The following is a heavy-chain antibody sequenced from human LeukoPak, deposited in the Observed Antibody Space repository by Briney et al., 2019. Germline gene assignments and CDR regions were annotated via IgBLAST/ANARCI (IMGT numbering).Heavy chain of an antibody. Sequence: TGGSLRLCCAASGLTFRTYAMSWVRQAPGKGLEWVSSISGSGGATYYADSVKGRFTISRDDPHNTLYLQMNSLRGEDTAVYFCARGGVDYYGSETYYIMYYFDYWGQGALVTVSS. CDR2: ISGSGGAT. CDR1: GLTFRTYA. D-gene: IGHD3-10*01. V-gene: IGHV3-23*01. J-gene: IGHJ4*02. CDR3: ARGGVDYYGSETYYIMYYFDY.